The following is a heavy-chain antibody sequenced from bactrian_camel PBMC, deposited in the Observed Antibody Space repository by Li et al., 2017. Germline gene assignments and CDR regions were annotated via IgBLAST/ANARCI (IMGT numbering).Heavy chain of an antibody. V-gene: IGHV3S31*01. CDR2: IQPGTDTT. Sequence: DVQLVESGGGSVQAGGSLRLSCVSSGFNYGSNCMAWFRQGPQKQREGVAAIQPGTDTTVYADSVRGRFTISQDNSKNTLYLQMDSLKPEDTGMYYCAAGLPVGGWGALRQTNYNLWGQGTQVTVS. J-gene: IGHJ4*01. D-gene: IGHD2*01. CDR1: GFNYGSNC. CDR3: AAGLPVGGWGALRQTNYNL.